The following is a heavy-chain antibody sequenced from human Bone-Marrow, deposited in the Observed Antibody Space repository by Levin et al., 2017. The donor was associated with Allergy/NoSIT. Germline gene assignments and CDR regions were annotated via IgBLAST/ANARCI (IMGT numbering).Heavy chain of an antibody. CDR3: AKCHFESSGHYYSDFDY. D-gene: IGHD3-22*01. Sequence: PGESLKISCEASGFTFSSYGMHWVRQAPGKGLEWVGLISSDGSDKFYVNSVRGRFSISRDNAKNTLYLQMDSLRVEDTAVYYCAKCHFESSGHYYSDFDYWGQGTLVTVSS. J-gene: IGHJ4*02. CDR2: ISSDGSDK. CDR1: GFTFSSYG. V-gene: IGHV3-30*18.